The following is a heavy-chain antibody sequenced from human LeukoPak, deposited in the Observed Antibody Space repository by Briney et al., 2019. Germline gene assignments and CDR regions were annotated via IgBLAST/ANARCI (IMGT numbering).Heavy chain of an antibody. CDR1: GFTFSSYS. V-gene: IGHV3-21*01. CDR2: ISSSGSYT. CDR3: ARGWFGPDS. D-gene: IGHD3-10*01. J-gene: IGHJ5*01. Sequence: GGSLRLSCAASGFTFSSYSMNWVRQAPGKGLEWVSSISSSGSYTYYADSVKGRFTISRDNAKNTLYLQMHSLRAEDTAVYSCARGWFGPDSCGQGTLVTVSS.